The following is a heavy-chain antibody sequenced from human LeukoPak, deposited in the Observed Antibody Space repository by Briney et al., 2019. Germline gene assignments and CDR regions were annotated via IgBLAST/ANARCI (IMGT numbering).Heavy chain of an antibody. Sequence: GPLRLPCGLSGFPLKSYPQSGAPQAPGKGLERVPALSGSGSSRYYADSVKGRFTISRDNSKNTLYLQMNSLRAEDTAVYYCAKDRGIVVVPAALFDYWGQGTLVTVSS. CDR3: AKDRGIVVVPAALFDY. J-gene: IGHJ4*02. CDR1: GFPLKSYP. V-gene: IGHV3-23*01. CDR2: LSGSGSSR. D-gene: IGHD2-2*01.